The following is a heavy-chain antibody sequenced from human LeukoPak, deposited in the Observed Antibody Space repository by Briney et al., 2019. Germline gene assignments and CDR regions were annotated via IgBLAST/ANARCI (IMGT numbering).Heavy chain of an antibody. CDR1: GFTFSSYE. CDR3: ARELRPYDILTGYVL. V-gene: IGHV3-48*03. D-gene: IGHD3-9*01. J-gene: IGHJ4*02. Sequence: GGSLRLSCAASGFTFSSYEMNWVRQAPGKGREWVSYISSSGSTIYYADSVKGRFTISRDNAKNSLYLQMNSLRAEDTAVYYCARELRPYDILTGYVLWGQGTLVTVSS. CDR2: ISSSGSTI.